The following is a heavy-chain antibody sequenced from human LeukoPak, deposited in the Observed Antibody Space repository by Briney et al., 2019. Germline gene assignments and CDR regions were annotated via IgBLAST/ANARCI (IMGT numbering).Heavy chain of an antibody. D-gene: IGHD4-17*01. J-gene: IGHJ3*02. CDR2: ISGDGGST. Sequence: GGSLRLSCAASGFTFDDYAMHWVRQAPGKGLEWVSLISGDGGSTYYADSVKGRFTISRDNSKNTLYLQMNSLRPEDTAVYYCAKDRTYDYGTYDAFDIWGPGTMVTVSS. CDR3: AKDRTYDYGTYDAFDI. CDR1: GFTFDDYA. V-gene: IGHV3-43*02.